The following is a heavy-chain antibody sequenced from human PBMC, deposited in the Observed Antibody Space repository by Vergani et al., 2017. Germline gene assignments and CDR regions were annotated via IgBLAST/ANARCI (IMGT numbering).Heavy chain of an antibody. Sequence: EVQLVESGGGLIHPGGSLRLSCEGSGFSFSGYWMHWVRQSPEKGLVWVSRIKSDGSRTNYADSVKGRFTISRDNAKNTLFLEMNSLGGDDTAIYYCVRARCSGPCFMSNWFDSWGQGTLVTVSS. D-gene: IGHD5-12*01. CDR1: GFSFSGYW. CDR2: IKSDGSRT. V-gene: IGHV3-74*01. CDR3: VRARCSGPCFMSNWFDS. J-gene: IGHJ5*01.